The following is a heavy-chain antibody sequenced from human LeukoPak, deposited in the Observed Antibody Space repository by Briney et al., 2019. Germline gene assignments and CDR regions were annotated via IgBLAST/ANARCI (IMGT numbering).Heavy chain of an antibody. CDR3: AKGFYGSRYWYFDR. CDR1: GFTFSSYV. J-gene: IGHJ2*01. Sequence: GGSLRLSCAASGFTFSSYVMSWVRQAPGKGLEWVSTITGSGGTTYDAESVKGRFTISRDNPKNTLYLQMNSLRAEDTAVYYCAKGFYGSRYWYFDRWGRGTLVTVSS. CDR2: ITGSGGTT. D-gene: IGHD3-10*01. V-gene: IGHV3-23*01.